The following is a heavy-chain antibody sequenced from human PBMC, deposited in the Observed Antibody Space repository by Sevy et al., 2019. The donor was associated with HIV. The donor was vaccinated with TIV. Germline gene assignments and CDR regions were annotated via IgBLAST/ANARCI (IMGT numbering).Heavy chain of an antibody. J-gene: IGHJ4*02. Sequence: DPVKVSCKVSGYTLTELSMHWVRQAPGKGLERMGGFDPEDRETIYAQKFQGRVTMTEDTSTDTAYMELSSLRSEDTDVYYCATSWSIFGVVWSIGEIDYWGQGTMVCVSS. CDR1: GYTLTELS. CDR3: ATSWSIFGVVWSIGEIDY. D-gene: IGHD3-3*01. V-gene: IGHV1-24*01. CDR2: FDPEDRET.